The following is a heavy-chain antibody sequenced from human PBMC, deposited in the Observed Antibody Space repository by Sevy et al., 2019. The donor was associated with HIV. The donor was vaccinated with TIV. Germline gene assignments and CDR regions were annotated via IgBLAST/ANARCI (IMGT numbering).Heavy chain of an antibody. J-gene: IGHJ5*02. CDR2: INHSGST. CDR1: GGSFSGYY. V-gene: IGHV4-34*01. D-gene: IGHD6-13*01. Sequence: SETLSLTCAVYGGSFSGYYWSWIRQPPGKGLEWIGEINHSGSTNYNPSLKSRVTISVDTSKNQFSLKLSSVTAADTAVYYCARGLVGAGIAAAGTRNNWFDPWGQGTLVTVSS. CDR3: ARGLVGAGIAAAGTRNNWFDP.